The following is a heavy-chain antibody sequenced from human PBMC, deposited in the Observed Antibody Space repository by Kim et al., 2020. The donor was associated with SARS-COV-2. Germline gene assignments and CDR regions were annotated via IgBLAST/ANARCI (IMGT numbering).Heavy chain of an antibody. V-gene: IGHV4-4*02. CDR1: YGSISDYYW. Sequence: SETLSLTCAVSYGSISDYYWWTWVRLPPGKGLEWIGEISHDGTTKYKPSLKSRVNISIDKSKNLFSLKLSSVTAADTAVYYCASKRTGSGTSNGLDVWG. D-gene: IGHD3-10*01. CDR2: ISHDGTT. CDR3: ASKRTGSGTSNGLDV. J-gene: IGHJ6*02.